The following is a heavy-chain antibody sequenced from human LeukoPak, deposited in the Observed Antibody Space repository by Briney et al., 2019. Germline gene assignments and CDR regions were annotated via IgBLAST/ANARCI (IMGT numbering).Heavy chain of an antibody. V-gene: IGHV4-31*03. CDR3: ARDLGIAAAGII. J-gene: IGHJ4*02. CDR2: IYYSGST. Sequence: KSSETLSLTCTVSGGSISSGGYYWSWIRQHPGKGLEWIGYIYYSGSTYYNPSLKSRVTISVDKSKNQFSLKLSSVTAADTAVYYCARDLGIAAAGIIWGQGTLVTVSS. D-gene: IGHD6-13*01. CDR1: GGSISSGGYY.